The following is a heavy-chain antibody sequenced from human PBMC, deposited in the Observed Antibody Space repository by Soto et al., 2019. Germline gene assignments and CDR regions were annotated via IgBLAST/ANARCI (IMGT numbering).Heavy chain of an antibody. CDR3: ARELDYYDSRGYYFRGAFDI. CDR2: IIPILGTA. V-gene: IGHV1-69*01. D-gene: IGHD3-22*01. J-gene: IGHJ3*02. CDR1: GGTFSSYA. Sequence: QVQLVQSGAEVKKPGSSVKVSCKASGGTFSSYAISWVRQAPGQGLEWMGGIIPILGTANYAQKFQGRVKITENESTSIAYMELSSLRSEDTAVYYCARELDYYDSRGYYFRGAFDIWGQGTMVTVSS.